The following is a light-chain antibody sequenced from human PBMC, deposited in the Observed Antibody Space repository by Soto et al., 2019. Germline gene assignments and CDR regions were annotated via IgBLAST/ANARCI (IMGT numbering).Light chain of an antibody. V-gene: IGLV2-18*02. Sequence: QSALTQPPSVSGSPGQSVTISCTGTSSDVGSYNRVSWYQQPPGTAPKLMIYEVSNRPSGVPDRFSGSKSGNTASLTISGLQAEDEADYYCSSYTSSSTRWVVFGGGTKLTVL. CDR3: SSYTSSSTRWVV. CDR2: EVS. J-gene: IGLJ2*01. CDR1: SSDVGSYNR.